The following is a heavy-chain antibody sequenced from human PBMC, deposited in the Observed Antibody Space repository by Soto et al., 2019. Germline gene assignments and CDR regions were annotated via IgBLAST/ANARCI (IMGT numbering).Heavy chain of an antibody. CDR3: ARVFSSGSGWMYYFDF. CDR2: VFHTGGT. CDR1: SDSIAGENW. J-gene: IGHJ4*02. Sequence: QVQLQESGPGLVKPSETLSLTCTVSSDSIAGENWWSWVRQPPGLGLEWIGEVFHTGGTNYNPSLKSRVTMEVDKSKTQFALKLISATAADTAVYYCARVFSSGSGWMYYFDFWGQGTLVSVSS. D-gene: IGHD6-19*01. V-gene: IGHV4-4*02.